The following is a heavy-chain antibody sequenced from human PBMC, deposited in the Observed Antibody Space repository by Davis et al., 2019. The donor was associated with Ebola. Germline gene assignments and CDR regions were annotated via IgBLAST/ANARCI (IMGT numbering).Heavy chain of an antibody. J-gene: IGHJ2*01. CDR3: VRDPALVVTGGGWFFGL. CDR2: ISSSSNYI. Sequence: GRSLRLSCAASGFTFSSNSMNWVRQAPGKGLEWVSFISSSSNYIYYADSVKGRFTVSRDNAKNSLYLQMNSLRAEDTAVYYCVRDPALVVTGGGWFFGLWGRGTLVTVSS. CDR1: GFTFSSNS. V-gene: IGHV3-21*01. D-gene: IGHD2-21*02.